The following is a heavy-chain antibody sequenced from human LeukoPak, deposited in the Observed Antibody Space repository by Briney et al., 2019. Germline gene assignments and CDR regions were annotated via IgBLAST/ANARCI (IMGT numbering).Heavy chain of an antibody. D-gene: IGHD6-13*01. CDR2: IYYSGST. Sequence: TSETLSLTCTVSGGSISSYYWSWIRQPPGKGLEWIGYIYYSGSTNYNPSLKSRVTISVDTSKNQFSLKLSSVTAADTAVYYCARVSSSWSPGPRHFDYWGQGTLVTVSS. J-gene: IGHJ4*02. CDR1: GGSISSYY. CDR3: ARVSSSWSPGPRHFDY. V-gene: IGHV4-59*01.